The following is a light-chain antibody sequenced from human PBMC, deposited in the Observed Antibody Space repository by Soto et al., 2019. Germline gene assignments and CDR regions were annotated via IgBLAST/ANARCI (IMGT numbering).Light chain of an antibody. J-gene: IGLJ3*02. V-gene: IGLV1-47*01. CDR2: RNN. CDR3: AAWDDSLSGVL. Sequence: QSVLSQPPSASGTPGQRVTVSCSGSSSNIGTNYVYWYQQLPATAPILLIYRNNQRPSGVPDRFAGSKSGTSASLAISGLRSEDEADYFCAAWDDSLSGVLFGGGTKLTVL. CDR1: SSNIGTNY.